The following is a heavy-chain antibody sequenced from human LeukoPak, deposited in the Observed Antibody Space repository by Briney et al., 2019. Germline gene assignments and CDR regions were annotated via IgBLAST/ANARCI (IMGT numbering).Heavy chain of an antibody. CDR2: IIPIFGTA. V-gene: IGHV1-69*01. CDR3: ASRIAVAGTQYFQH. Sequence: GASVKVSCKASGGTFISYAISWVRQAPGQGLEWMGGIIPIFGTANYAQKFQGRVTITADESTSTAYIELSSLRSEDTAVYYCASRIAVAGTQYFQHWGQGTLVTVSS. D-gene: IGHD6-19*01. J-gene: IGHJ1*01. CDR1: GGTFISYA.